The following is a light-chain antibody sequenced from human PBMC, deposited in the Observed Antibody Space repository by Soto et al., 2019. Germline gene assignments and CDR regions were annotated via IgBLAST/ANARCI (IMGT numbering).Light chain of an antibody. J-gene: IGKJ4*02. Sequence: EIVMTQSPATLSVSPGDRVTLSCRASQNIDNNLAWYQQRPGQPPRLLIYGASTRANGIPARFSGSGSGTEFTLTISSLQSEDFAVDCCQQYNNWPPLTFGGGTKVEIK. CDR2: GAS. CDR1: QNIDNN. CDR3: QQYNNWPPLT. V-gene: IGKV3D-15*01.